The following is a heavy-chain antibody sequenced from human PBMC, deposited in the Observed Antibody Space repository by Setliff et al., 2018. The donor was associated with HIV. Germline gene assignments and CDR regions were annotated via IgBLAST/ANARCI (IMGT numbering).Heavy chain of an antibody. D-gene: IGHD3-22*01. CDR1: GGSFSGYF. J-gene: IGHJ4*02. CDR3: ARDPHYFDTSGHYSWFYFDY. Sequence: SETLSLTCAVYGGSFSGYFWTWIRQSPGKGLKWIGEINHRGSTNYNPSLESRVTISVDRSKNQFSLKLTSVTAADTAVYFCARDPHYFDTSGHYSWFYFDYWGQGTLVTVSS. CDR2: INHRGST. V-gene: IGHV4-34*01.